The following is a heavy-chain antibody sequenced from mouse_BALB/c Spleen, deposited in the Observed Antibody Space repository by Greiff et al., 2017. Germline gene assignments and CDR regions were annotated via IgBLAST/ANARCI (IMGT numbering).Heavy chain of an antibody. CDR2: IYPGDGDT. Sequence: VQLQQSGAELARPGASVKFSCTASGYTFTSYWMQWVNQRPGQGLEWIGAIYPGDGDTWYTQKFKGKATVTADKSSSTAYMQLSSLASEDSAIYYCASWLGLRDTYAWDNGGKGTTLTVSS. CDR3: ASWLGLRDTYAWDN. V-gene: IGHV1-87*01. D-gene: IGHD3-1*01. CDR1: GYTFTSYW. J-gene: IGHJ2*01.